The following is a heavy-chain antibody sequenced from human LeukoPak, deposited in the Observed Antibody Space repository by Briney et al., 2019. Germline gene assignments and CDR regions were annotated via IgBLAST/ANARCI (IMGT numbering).Heavy chain of an antibody. CDR3: ARSSLPAARGDWFDP. J-gene: IGHJ5*02. V-gene: IGHV4-31*03. D-gene: IGHD2-2*01. Sequence: SQTPSLTCTVSGGSISSGGYYWSWIRQHPGKGLEWIGYIYYSGSTYYNPSLKSRVTISVDTSKNQFSLKLSSVTAADTAVYYCARSSLPAARGDWFDPWGQGTLVTVSS. CDR1: GGSISSGGYY. CDR2: IYYSGST.